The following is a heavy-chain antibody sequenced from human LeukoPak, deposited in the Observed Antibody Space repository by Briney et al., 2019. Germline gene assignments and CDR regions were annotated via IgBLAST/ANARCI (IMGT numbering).Heavy chain of an antibody. V-gene: IGHV3-74*01. CDR3: ARKPAPAD. J-gene: IGHJ4*02. CDR2: ISTDGSST. CDR1: GFTFSIFW. Sequence: PGGSLRLSCAASGFTFSIFWMHWVRQAPGKGLVWVSRISTDGSSTSYADSVKGRFTISRDNAKNTLYLQMNSLRAEDTAAYYCARKPAPADWGQGTLVTVSS. D-gene: IGHD6-25*01.